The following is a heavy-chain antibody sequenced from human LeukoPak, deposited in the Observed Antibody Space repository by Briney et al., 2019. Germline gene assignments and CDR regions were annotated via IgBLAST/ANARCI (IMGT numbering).Heavy chain of an antibody. CDR2: IRSKTDGGTI. D-gene: IGHD6-19*01. V-gene: IGHV3-15*01. Sequence: GGSLRLSYAASGFTLSNAYMSWVRQAPGKGPEWVGRIRSKTDGGTIDYAAPVKDRFTIPRDDSKNTLYLQMNSLKTEDTAVYYCTTAVAGTVRIDYWGQGTLVTVSS. CDR1: GFTLSNAY. J-gene: IGHJ4*02. CDR3: TTAVAGTVRIDY.